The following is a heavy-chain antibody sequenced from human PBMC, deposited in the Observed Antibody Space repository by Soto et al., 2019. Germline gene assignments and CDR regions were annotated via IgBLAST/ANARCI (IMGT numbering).Heavy chain of an antibody. CDR3: ARADDSSGYYADGAFDI. CDR1: GYTFTSYG. Sequence: QVQLVQSGAEVKKPGASVKVSCKASGYTFTSYGISWVRQAPGQGLEWMGWISAYNGNTNYAQKLQGRVTMTTDTSXSXVYMELRSLRSDDTAVYYCARADDSSGYYADGAFDIWGQGTMVTVSS. V-gene: IGHV1-18*01. J-gene: IGHJ3*02. D-gene: IGHD3-22*01. CDR2: ISAYNGNT.